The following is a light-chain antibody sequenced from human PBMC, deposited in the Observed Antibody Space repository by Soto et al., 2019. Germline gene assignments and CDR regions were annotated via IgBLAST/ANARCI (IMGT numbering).Light chain of an antibody. J-gene: IGLJ3*02. CDR2: GNS. Sequence: QSVLTQPPSVSGAPGQRVTISCTGSSSNIGAGYEVHWYQQLPGTAPKLLIYGNSNRPSGVPDRFSGSKSGTSASLAITGLQAEDEADYYCQSYDSSLSGCVFGGGTKVTVL. V-gene: IGLV1-40*01. CDR3: QSYDSSLSGCV. CDR1: SSNIGAGYE.